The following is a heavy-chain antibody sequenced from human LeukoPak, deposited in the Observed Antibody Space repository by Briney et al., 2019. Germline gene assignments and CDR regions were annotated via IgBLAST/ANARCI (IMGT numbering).Heavy chain of an antibody. V-gene: IGHV3-43*01. J-gene: IGHJ4*02. CDR3: AKEKLDTLWCTFDY. CDR1: GVNFDDYS. CDR2: IGWDVGRT. Sequence: PGGSLRLSCVLSGVNFDDYSIHWVRQAPGKGLEWVGLIGWDVGRTHYGDSVKGRFTISRDKSRNSLYLQMSSVTTEDAALYYCAKEKLDTLWCTFDYWGQGTLVTVSS. D-gene: IGHD4/OR15-4a*01.